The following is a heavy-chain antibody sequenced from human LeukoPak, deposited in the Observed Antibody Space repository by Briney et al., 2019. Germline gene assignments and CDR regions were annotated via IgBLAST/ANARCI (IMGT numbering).Heavy chain of an antibody. CDR1: RYTFTDYY. V-gene: IGHV1-2*02. CDR2: INPNSGGT. Sequence: ASVKVSCKASRYTFTDYYMHWVRQAPGQGLEWMGWINPNSGGTNYAQKFQGRVTMTRDTPISTAYMELSRLRSDDTAAYYCARGGWSLGYCSSSSCLDWFDPWGQGTLVTVSS. CDR3: ARGGWSLGYCSSSSCLDWFDP. J-gene: IGHJ5*02. D-gene: IGHD2-2*01.